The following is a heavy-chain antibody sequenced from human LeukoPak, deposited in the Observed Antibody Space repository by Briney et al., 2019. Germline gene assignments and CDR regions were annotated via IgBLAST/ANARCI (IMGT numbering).Heavy chain of an antibody. J-gene: IGHJ4*02. D-gene: IGHD6-13*01. CDR2: ISYDGSNK. V-gene: IGHV3-30-3*01. Sequence: PGGSLRLSFAASGFTFSSYAMHWVRQAPGKGLEWVAVISYDGSNKYYADSVKGRFTISRDNSKNTLYLQMNSLRAEDTAVYYCAREGSSCLDYWGQGTLVTVSS. CDR1: GFTFSSYA. CDR3: AREGSSCLDY.